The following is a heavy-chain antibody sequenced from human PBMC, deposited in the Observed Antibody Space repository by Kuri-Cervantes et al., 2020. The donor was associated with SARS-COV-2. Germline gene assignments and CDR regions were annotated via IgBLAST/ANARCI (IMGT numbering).Heavy chain of an antibody. CDR2: IRSKANSYAT. V-gene: IGHV3-73*01. CDR1: GFTFSGPA. J-gene: IGHJ6*02. Sequence: GESLKISCAASGFTFSGPAMHWVRQASGKGLEWVGRIRSKANSYATAYAASVKGRFTISRDDSKNTAYLQMNSLKTEDTAVYYCTSRTMDVWGQGTTVTVS. CDR3: TSRTMDV.